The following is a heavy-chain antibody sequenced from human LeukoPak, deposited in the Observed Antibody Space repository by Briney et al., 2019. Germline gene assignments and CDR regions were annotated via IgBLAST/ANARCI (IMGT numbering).Heavy chain of an antibody. D-gene: IGHD1-1*01. Sequence: AGGSLRLSCRASRFSFSDYDMHWVRQAPGKGLEWVAVISSDGSRKHYGDSVKGRFTISRDNSESTLFLQMNSLRTDDTSAYFCAKYAYNWNAPDGFDMWGQGTMVIVSS. CDR3: AKYAYNWNAPDGFDM. J-gene: IGHJ3*02. V-gene: IGHV3-30*18. CDR1: RFSFSDYD. CDR2: ISSDGSRK.